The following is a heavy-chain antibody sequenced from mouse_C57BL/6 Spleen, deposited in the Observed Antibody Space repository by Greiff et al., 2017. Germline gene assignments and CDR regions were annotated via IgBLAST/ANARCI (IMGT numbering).Heavy chain of an antibody. CDR3: GGGTAQAWFAY. V-gene: IGHV1-20*01. CDR1: GYSFTGYF. J-gene: IGHJ3*01. Sequence: VQLKESGPELVEPGDSVKISCKASGYSFTGYFMNWVMQSHGKSLEWIGRINPYNGDTFYNQKFKGKATLTVDKSSSTAHMELRSLTSEDSAVYYCGGGTAQAWFAYWGQGTLVTVSA. CDR2: INPYNGDT. D-gene: IGHD3-2*02.